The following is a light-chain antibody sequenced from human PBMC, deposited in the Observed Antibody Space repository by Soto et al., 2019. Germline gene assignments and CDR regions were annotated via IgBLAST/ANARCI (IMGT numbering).Light chain of an antibody. CDR1: QSLLHSNGYNY. Sequence: DIVMTQSPLSLPVTPGEPASISCRSSQSLLHSNGYNYLDWYLQKPGQSPQLLIYLGSNRASGVPDRLSGSGSGTDFTVKISRVEAEDVGVYYCMQALQTPWTFGQGTKVEIK. J-gene: IGKJ1*01. CDR2: LGS. CDR3: MQALQTPWT. V-gene: IGKV2-28*01.